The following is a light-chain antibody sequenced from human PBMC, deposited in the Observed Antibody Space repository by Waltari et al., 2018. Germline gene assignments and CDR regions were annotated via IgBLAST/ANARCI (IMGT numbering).Light chain of an antibody. CDR2: DVS. CDR1: SSDVGGYNC. Sequence: QSALTQPPSASGSPGQSVTISCTGTSSDVGGYNCVSWYQQHPGKAPKIMIYDVSKRPSGVPDRFSGSKSGNTAYLTVSGLQAEDEADYYCNSYAGSNSVLFGAGTKLTVL. CDR3: NSYAGSNSVL. V-gene: IGLV2-8*01. J-gene: IGLJ2*01.